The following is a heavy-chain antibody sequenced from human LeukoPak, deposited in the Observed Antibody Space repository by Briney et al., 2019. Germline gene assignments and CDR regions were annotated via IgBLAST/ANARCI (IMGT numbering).Heavy chain of an antibody. V-gene: IGHV3-48*04. CDR1: GFTFSSYS. D-gene: IGHD3-10*01. CDR2: ISSSSSTI. CDR3: AREKVTMVRGVTSDAFDI. Sequence: GGSLRLSCAASGFTFSSYSMNWVRQAPGKGLEWVSYISSSSSTIYYADSVKGRFTISRDNAKNSLYLQMNSLRAEDTAVYYCAREKVTMVRGVTSDAFDIWGQGTMVTVSS. J-gene: IGHJ3*02.